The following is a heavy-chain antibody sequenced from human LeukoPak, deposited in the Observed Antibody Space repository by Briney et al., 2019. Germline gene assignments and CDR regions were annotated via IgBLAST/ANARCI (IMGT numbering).Heavy chain of an antibody. D-gene: IGHD2/OR15-2a*01. CDR2: INPNSGGT. Sequence: ASVKVSGKASGYTFTGYYIHCVRQAPGQGLEWMGWINPNSGGTNYAQNFQGRVTMTRDTSISTAYMDLSRLKYDDTAVYYCARGRVYRAFDIWGQGTMVTVSS. CDR1: GYTFTGYY. CDR3: ARGRVYRAFDI. J-gene: IGHJ3*02. V-gene: IGHV1-2*02.